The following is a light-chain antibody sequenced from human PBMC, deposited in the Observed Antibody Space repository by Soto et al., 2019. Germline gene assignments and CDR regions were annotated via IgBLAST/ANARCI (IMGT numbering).Light chain of an antibody. CDR1: QSVSSN. Sequence: EIVMTQSPATLSVSPGERATLSCRASQSVSSNLARYQQKPGQAPRLLIYGASTRATGIPARFSGSGSGTEFTLTISSLQSEDFAVYYCQQYNNWPRTFGQGXKV. CDR2: GAS. V-gene: IGKV3-15*01. CDR3: QQYNNWPRT. J-gene: IGKJ1*01.